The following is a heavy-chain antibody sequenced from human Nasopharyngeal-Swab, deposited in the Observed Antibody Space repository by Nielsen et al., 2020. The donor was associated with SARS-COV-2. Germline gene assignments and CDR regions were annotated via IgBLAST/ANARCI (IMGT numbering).Heavy chain of an antibody. CDR2: INSDGSST. J-gene: IGHJ4*02. CDR3: ARDNSGYDTYFDY. D-gene: IGHD5-12*01. Sequence: WIRQPPGKGLVWVSRINSDGSSTSYADSVKGRFTISRDNAKNTQYLQMNSLRAEDAAVYYCARDNSGYDTYFDYWGQGTLVTVSS. V-gene: IGHV3-74*01.